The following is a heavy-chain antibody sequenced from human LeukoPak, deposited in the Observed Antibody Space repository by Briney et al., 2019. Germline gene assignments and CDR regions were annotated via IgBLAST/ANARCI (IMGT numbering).Heavy chain of an antibody. V-gene: IGHV1-2*02. D-gene: IGHD3-10*01. J-gene: IGHJ2*01. CDR1: GYTFTGYY. Sequence: ASVKVSCKASGYTFTGYYMHWVRQAPGQGLEWMGWINPNSGGTDYAQKFQGRVTLTRDTSISTAYMELSRLRSDDTAVYYCARKSYSEPWYFDLWGRGTLVTVSS. CDR3: ARKSYSEPWYFDL. CDR2: INPNSGGT.